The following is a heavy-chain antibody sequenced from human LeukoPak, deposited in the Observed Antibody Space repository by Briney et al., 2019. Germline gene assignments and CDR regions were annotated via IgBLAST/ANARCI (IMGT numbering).Heavy chain of an antibody. Sequence: PGGSLRLSCAASGFTFSSYGIHWVRQAPGKGLDWVAAISYASNKKYYADSVKGRFTISRDNSKNTLYLQMNSLRAEDTAVYYCAKGVYTGSAYFDYWGQGTLVTVSS. CDR2: ISYASNKK. J-gene: IGHJ4*02. CDR3: AKGVYTGSAYFDY. CDR1: GFTFSSYG. D-gene: IGHD5-12*01. V-gene: IGHV3-30*18.